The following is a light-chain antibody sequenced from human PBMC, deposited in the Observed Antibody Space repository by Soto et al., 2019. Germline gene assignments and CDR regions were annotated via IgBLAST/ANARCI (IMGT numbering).Light chain of an antibody. Sequence: DIQMTQSPSTLSASVGDTVTITCRASQSISSWLAWYQQKPGKAPNLLIYRASSLESGVPSRFSGSGSETEFTLTISSLQPDDFATYYCQQYNSYPYTFGQGAKLEIK. CDR2: RAS. CDR3: QQYNSYPYT. CDR1: QSISSW. J-gene: IGKJ2*01. V-gene: IGKV1-5*03.